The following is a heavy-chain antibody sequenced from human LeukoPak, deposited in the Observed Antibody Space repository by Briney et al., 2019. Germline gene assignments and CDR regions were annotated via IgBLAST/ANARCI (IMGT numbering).Heavy chain of an antibody. Sequence: GGSLRLSCAASGFTFSNAWMSWVRQAPGKGLEWVGRIKSKTDGGTTDYAAPVKGRFTISRDDSKNTLYLQMNSLKTEDTAVYYCTTDVWFGELGSELAEDWGRGTLVTVSS. J-gene: IGHJ4*02. CDR1: GFTFSNAW. CDR2: IKSKTDGGTT. V-gene: IGHV3-15*01. CDR3: TTDVWFGELGSELAED. D-gene: IGHD3-10*01.